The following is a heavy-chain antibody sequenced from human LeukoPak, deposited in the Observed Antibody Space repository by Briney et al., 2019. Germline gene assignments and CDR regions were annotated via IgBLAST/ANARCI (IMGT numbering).Heavy chain of an antibody. J-gene: IGHJ5*02. CDR3: VSPRGYNWFDP. CDR2: IYTSGRT. Sequence: SETLSLTCTVSGGSISSFHWSWIRQPPGKGLEWIGYIYTSGRTNYNPSLKSRVTISVDTSKNQFSLKLSSVTAADTAVYYCVSPRGYNWFDPWGQGTLVTVSS. V-gene: IGHV4-4*09. CDR1: GGSISSFH.